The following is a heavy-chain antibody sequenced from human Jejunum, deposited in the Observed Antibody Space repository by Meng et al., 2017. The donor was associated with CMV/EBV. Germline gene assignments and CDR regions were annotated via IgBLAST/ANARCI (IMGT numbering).Heavy chain of an antibody. D-gene: IGHD6-13*01. V-gene: IGHV3-23*01. Sequence: FKFDNYAMNWVRQAPGKGLEWVSVISGNGETTFYAESVKGRFTISRDNSKNTLYLQMDSLGAEDTAVYYCAKDRAVVGPVVGYFDSWGQGALVTVSS. CDR2: ISGNGETT. CDR3: AKDRAVVGPVVGYFDS. CDR1: FKFDNYA. J-gene: IGHJ4*02.